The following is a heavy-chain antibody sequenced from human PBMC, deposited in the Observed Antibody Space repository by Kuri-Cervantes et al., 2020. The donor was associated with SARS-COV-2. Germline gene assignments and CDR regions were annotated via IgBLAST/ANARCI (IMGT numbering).Heavy chain of an antibody. CDR1: GYTFNSYG. V-gene: IGHV1-18*04. CDR3: ARDLAHYDSPPDAFDI. D-gene: IGHD3-22*01. CDR2: INTYNGNT. Sequence: ASVKVSCKASGYTFNSYGISWVRQAPGRGLEWMGSINTYNGNTNYAQIIQGRVTMTRDTSISTAYMELSRLRSDDTAVYYCARDLAHYDSPPDAFDIWGQGTMVTVSS. J-gene: IGHJ3*02.